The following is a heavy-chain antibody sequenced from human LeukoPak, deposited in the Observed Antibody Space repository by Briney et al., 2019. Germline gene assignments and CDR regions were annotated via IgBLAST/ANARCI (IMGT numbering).Heavy chain of an antibody. CDR3: AKDLGSGYSYGYFDY. V-gene: IGHV3-23*01. Sequence: PGGSLRLSCAASGFTFSSYAMSWVRQAPGKGLEWVSAISGGGDSTYYVDSVKGRFTISRDNSKNTLYLQMNSLRAEDTAVYYCAKDLGSGYSYGYFDYWGQGTLVTVSS. CDR1: GFTFSSYA. J-gene: IGHJ4*02. D-gene: IGHD5-18*01. CDR2: ISGGGDST.